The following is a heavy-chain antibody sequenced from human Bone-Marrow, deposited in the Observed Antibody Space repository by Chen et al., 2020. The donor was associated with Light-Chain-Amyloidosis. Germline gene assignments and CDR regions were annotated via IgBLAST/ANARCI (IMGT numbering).Heavy chain of an antibody. CDR2: ITDDGTKK. V-gene: IGHV3-30-3*01. Sequence: QVQLVASGVGAVQPGRSLRLSCAASGFRFRNYAMHWVRQTPDKGLEWLAVITDDGTKKFYRDSVQGRFTISRDNSKTTLYMAMDTLTVEDTAIYYCAREGGGVEGRPFDYWGQGALVTVSS. J-gene: IGHJ4*02. D-gene: IGHD3-16*01. CDR3: AREGGGVEGRPFDY. CDR1: GFRFRNYA.